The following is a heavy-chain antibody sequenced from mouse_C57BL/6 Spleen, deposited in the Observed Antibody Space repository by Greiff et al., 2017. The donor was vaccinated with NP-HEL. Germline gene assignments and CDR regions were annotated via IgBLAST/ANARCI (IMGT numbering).Heavy chain of an antibody. V-gene: IGHV1-55*01. J-gene: IGHJ4*01. CDR3: ARRDAMDD. CDR1: GYTFTSYW. Sequence: QVQLQQPGAELVKPGASVKMSCKASGYTFTSYWITWVKQRPGQGLEWIGDIYPGSGSTNYNEKFKGKATLTVDTSSSTDYMQLSSLTSEDSAVYYGARRDAMDDWGQGTSVTVSS. CDR2: IYPGSGST.